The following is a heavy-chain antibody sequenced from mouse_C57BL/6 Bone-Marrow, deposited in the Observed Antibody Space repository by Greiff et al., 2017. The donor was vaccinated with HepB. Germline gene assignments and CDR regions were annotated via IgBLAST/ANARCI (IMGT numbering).Heavy chain of an antibody. J-gene: IGHJ3*01. CDR2: ISGGGGNT. V-gene: IGHV5-9*01. CDR3: ARPGYDYPFAY. D-gene: IGHD2-4*01. CDR1: GFTFSSYT. Sequence: EVKLMESGGGLVKPGGSLKLSCAASGFTFSSYTMSWVRQTPEKRLEWVATISGGGGNTYYPDSVKGRFTISRDNAKNTLYLQMSSLRSEDTALYYCARPGYDYPFAYWGQGTLVTVSA.